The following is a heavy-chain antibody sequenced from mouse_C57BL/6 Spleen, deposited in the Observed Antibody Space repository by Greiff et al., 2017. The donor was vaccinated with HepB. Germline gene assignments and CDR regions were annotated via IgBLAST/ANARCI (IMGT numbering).Heavy chain of an antibody. J-gene: IGHJ3*01. CDR2: ISNLAYSI. CDR1: GFTFSDYG. V-gene: IGHV5-15*01. Sequence: EVKLMESGGGLVQPGGSLKLSCAASGFTFSDYGMAWVRQAPRKGPEWVAFISNLAYSIYYADTVTGRFTISRENAKNTLYLEMSSLRSEDTAMYYCARGAYWGQGTLVTVSA. CDR3: ARGAY.